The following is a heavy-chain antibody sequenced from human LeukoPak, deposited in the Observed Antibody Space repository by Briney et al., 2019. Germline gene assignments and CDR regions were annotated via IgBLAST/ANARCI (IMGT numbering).Heavy chain of an antibody. CDR3: ARDSSEFRSLIPH. Sequence: ASVKVSRKASGGTFSSYAISWVRQAPGRGLEWMGGIIPMFGTAKYAQKFQGRVTITADESTSTAYMELRSLRSEDTAVYYCARDSSEFRSLIPHWGQGTLVTVSS. V-gene: IGHV1-69*13. J-gene: IGHJ1*01. CDR1: GGTFSSYA. CDR2: IIPMFGTA. D-gene: IGHD2-21*01.